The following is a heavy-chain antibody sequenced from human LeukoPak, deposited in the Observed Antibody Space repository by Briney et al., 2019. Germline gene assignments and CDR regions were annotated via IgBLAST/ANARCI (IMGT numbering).Heavy chain of an antibody. CDR1: GGSISSYY. V-gene: IGHV4-4*07. D-gene: IGHD2-2*01. CDR3: HIVVVPAATSAFDI. Sequence: PSETLSLTCTASGGSISSYYWSWIRQPAGKGLEWIGRIYTSGSTNYNPSLKSQVTMSVDTSKNQFSLKLSSVTAADTAVYYCHIVVVPAATSAFDIWGQGTMVTVSS. J-gene: IGHJ3*02. CDR2: IYTSGST.